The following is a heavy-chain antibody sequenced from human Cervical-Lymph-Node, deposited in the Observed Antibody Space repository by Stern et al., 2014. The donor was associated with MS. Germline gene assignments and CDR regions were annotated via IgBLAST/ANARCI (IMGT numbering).Heavy chain of an antibody. CDR1: GGTFTSFS. CDR2: IIPIFDTP. CDR3: VLPSTVTTAAFDV. V-gene: IGHV1-69*06. Sequence: QVQLGQSGAEVKKPGSSVKVSCKASGGTFTSFSINWVRQVPGQSLEWMGGIIPIFDTPNFAQKFQGRVTITADSSTSTVYMALNSLRSYDTAVYYCVLPSTVTTAAFDVWGRGTMVTVSS. J-gene: IGHJ3*01. D-gene: IGHD4-17*01.